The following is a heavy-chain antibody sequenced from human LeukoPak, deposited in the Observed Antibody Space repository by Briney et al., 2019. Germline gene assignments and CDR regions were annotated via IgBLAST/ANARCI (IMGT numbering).Heavy chain of an antibody. D-gene: IGHD3-10*01. CDR2: ISGSGQTI. Sequence: GGSLRLSCAASGFTFKNSEMNWVRQAPGKGLEWVSYISGSGQTIYYGDSVKGRFTISRDNAKNSLYLQMNSLRAEDTAVYYCARHVKASYYYGSGSYLGRPFDYWGQGTLVTVSS. J-gene: IGHJ4*02. V-gene: IGHV3-48*03. CDR3: ARHVKASYYYGSGSYLGRPFDY. CDR1: GFTFKNSE.